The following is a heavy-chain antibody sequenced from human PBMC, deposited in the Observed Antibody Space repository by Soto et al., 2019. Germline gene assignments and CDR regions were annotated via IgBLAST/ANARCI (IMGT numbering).Heavy chain of an antibody. CDR3: ARDAGPSGVATTIPCWFDP. CDR1: GGTFSSYA. J-gene: IGHJ5*02. CDR2: IIPIFGTA. D-gene: IGHD5-12*01. Sequence: GASVKVSCKASGGTFSSYAISWVRQAPGQGLEWMGGIIPIFGTANYAQKFQGRVTITADESTGTAYMELSSLRSEDTAVYYCARDAGPSGVATTIPCWFDPWGQGTLVTVSS. V-gene: IGHV1-69*13.